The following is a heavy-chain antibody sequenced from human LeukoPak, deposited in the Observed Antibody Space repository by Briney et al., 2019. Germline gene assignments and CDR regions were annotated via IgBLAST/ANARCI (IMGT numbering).Heavy chain of an antibody. CDR1: GGTFSSYA. V-gene: IGHV1-69*13. Sequence: SVKVSCKASGGTFSSYAIGWVRQAPGQGLEWMGGIIPIFGTANYAQKFQGRVTITADESTGTAYMELSSLRSEDTAVYYCAREPEYCSGGSCPFPYYFDYWGQGTLVTVSS. CDR2: IIPIFGTA. CDR3: AREPEYCSGGSCPFPYYFDY. D-gene: IGHD2-15*01. J-gene: IGHJ4*02.